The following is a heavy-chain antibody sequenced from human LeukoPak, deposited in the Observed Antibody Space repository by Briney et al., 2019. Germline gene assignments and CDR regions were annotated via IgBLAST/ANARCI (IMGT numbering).Heavy chain of an antibody. V-gene: IGHV1-2*06. CDR3: ARDLYPITNWESDY. CDR2: INLNSGGT. D-gene: IGHD1-26*01. J-gene: IGHJ4*02. CDR1: GYTFTGYF. Sequence: ASVKLSCKASGYTFTGYFMHWVRQVPGQGLEWMGRINLNSGGTYYAQNFQGRVTMTRDASISTAYVELSRLTSDDTAVYYCARDLYPITNWESDYWGQGTLVTASS.